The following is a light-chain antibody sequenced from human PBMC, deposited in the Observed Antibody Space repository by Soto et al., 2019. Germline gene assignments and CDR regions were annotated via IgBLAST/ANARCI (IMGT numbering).Light chain of an antibody. Sequence: EIVLTQSPVTLSLSPGERATLSCRASQSVSRYLAWYQQKPGQAPRLLIYDASNRATGIPARFSGSGSGTDFPLTISSLEPEDFAVYYCQQRSNWPLTFGGGTKVEIK. CDR3: QQRSNWPLT. CDR1: QSVSRY. CDR2: DAS. V-gene: IGKV3-11*01. J-gene: IGKJ4*01.